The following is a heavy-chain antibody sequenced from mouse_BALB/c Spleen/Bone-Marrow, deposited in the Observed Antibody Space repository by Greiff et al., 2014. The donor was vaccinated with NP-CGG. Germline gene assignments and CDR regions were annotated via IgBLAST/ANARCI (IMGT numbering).Heavy chain of an antibody. V-gene: IGHV1-18*01. CDR3: ARARHYDF. CDR2: VNPNSGGT. J-gene: IGHJ2*01. Sequence: VQLQQSGPELVKSGASVKISCKTSGYTFTDYTLHWVKQSHGKSLEWIGGVNPNSGGTSYNQKFKGKATLNLDKSSTTAYMELRSPTSDDSAVYYCARARHYDFWGQGTTLTVSS. CDR1: GYTFTDYT.